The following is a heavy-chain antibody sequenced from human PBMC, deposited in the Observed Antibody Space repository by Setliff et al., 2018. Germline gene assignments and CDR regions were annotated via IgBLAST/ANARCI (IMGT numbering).Heavy chain of an antibody. CDR2: IEGDESEK. J-gene: IGHJ3*01. V-gene: IGHV3-7*01. Sequence: GGSLRLSCAASGFNFGIYWMTWVRQAPGKGLEWVANIEGDESEKYYVDSVKGRFAVSRDNAKSSLYLEMNSLRTEDTAVYYCARAGLPYGADVWGQGTKVTVSS. CDR1: GFNFGIYW. D-gene: IGHD4-17*01. CDR3: ARAGLPYGADV.